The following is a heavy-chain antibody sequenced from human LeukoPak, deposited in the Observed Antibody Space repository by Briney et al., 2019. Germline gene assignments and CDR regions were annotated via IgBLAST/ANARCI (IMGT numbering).Heavy chain of an antibody. D-gene: IGHD2-2*01. Sequence: SETLSLTCTVSGGSISSYYWSWIRQPPGKGLEWIGYIYYSGSTNYNPSLKSRVTISVDTSKNQFSLKLSSVTAADTAVYYCARYSPRYCSGTTCHTYYFDYWGQGTLVTVSS. CDR3: ARYSPRYCSGTTCHTYYFDY. CDR1: GGSISSYY. CDR2: IYYSGST. J-gene: IGHJ4*02. V-gene: IGHV4-59*01.